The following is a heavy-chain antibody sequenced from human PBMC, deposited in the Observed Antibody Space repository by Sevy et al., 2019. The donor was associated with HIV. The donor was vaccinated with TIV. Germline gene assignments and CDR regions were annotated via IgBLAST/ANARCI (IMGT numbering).Heavy chain of an antibody. Sequence: GGSLRLSCAASGFTFSSYAMYWVRQAPGKGLEWVSGISGSGGGSTYYADSVKGRFTISRDNPKNMLYLQMNSLRAEDTAVYYCAKDLIVVVGDAFDIWGQGTMVTVSS. V-gene: IGHV3-23*01. D-gene: IGHD3-22*01. CDR3: AKDLIVVVGDAFDI. CDR1: GFTFSSYA. J-gene: IGHJ3*02. CDR2: ISGSGGGST.